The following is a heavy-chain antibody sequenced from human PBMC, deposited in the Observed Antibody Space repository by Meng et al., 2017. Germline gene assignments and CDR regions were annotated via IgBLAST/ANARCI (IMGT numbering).Heavy chain of an antibody. CDR1: GGSISSGGYY. CDR2: IYYSGST. J-gene: IGHJ4*02. Sequence: LRLSCTVSGGSISSGGYYWSWIRQHPGKGLEWIGYIYYSGSTYYNPSLKSRVTISVDTSKNQFSLKLSSVTAADTAVYYCARVAGENKTLDYWGQGTLVTVSS. CDR3: ARVAGENKTLDY. V-gene: IGHV4-31*03. D-gene: IGHD6-19*01.